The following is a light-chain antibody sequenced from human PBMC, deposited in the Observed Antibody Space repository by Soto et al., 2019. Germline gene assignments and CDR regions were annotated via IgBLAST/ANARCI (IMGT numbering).Light chain of an antibody. CDR3: AAWDDSLNARV. J-gene: IGLJ3*02. CDR2: SNN. CDR1: SSNIGSNY. Sequence: QSVLTQPPSASETPGQRGIISCSGSSSNIGSNYVYWYQQLPGTAPKLLIYSNNQRPSGVPDRCSGSKSGTSASLAISGLQSEDEADYYCAAWDDSLNARVFGGGTKLTVL. V-gene: IGLV1-47*02.